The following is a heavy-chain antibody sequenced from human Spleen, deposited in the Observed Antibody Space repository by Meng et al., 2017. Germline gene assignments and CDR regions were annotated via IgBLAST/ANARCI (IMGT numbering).Heavy chain of an antibody. V-gene: IGHV1-2*02. CDR3: ARDEDISAAGKLFGDY. J-gene: IGHJ4*02. CDR2: INPNSGAT. D-gene: IGHD6-13*01. Sequence: ASVKVSCKASGYTFTDYYLHWMRRAPGQGLEWMGWINPNSGATHYAQRFQGRVTMTGDTSISTAYMELSGLRSDDTAMYYCARDEDISAAGKLFGDYWGQGTLVTVSS. CDR1: GYTFTDYY.